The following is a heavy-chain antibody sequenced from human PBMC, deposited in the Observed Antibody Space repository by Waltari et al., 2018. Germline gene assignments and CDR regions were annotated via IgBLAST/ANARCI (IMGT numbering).Heavy chain of an antibody. J-gene: IGHJ4*02. D-gene: IGHD6-13*01. Sequence: QVQLVQSGAEVKKPGASVKVSCKTSGHIFTDQFVHWVRQAPGQGLEWMGWINPKIGVTKYGQKFQGRLTMTSDTSVSIAHLELSRLKSDDSAVYFCARPESSGSSSLDYWGQGTMVIVSS. CDR3: ARPESSGSSSLDY. CDR2: INPKIGVT. V-gene: IGHV1-2*02. CDR1: GHIFTDQF.